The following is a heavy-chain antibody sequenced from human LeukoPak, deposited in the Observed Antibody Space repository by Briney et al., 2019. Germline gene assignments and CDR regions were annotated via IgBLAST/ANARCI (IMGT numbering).Heavy chain of an antibody. CDR3: ASQACSSTGCSAVDP. D-gene: IGHD2-2*01. CDR1: GFTFSSYS. J-gene: IGHJ5*02. CDR2: ISSSSSYI. Sequence: GGSLRLSCAASGFTFSSYSMNWVRQAPGKWLEWVSSISSSSSYIYYADSVKGRFTISRDNAKNSLYLQMNSLRAEDTAVYYCASQACSSTGCSAVDPWGQGTLVTVSS. V-gene: IGHV3-21*01.